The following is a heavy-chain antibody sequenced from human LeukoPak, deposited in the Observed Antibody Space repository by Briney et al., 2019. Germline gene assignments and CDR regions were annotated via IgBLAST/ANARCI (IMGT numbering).Heavy chain of an antibody. Sequence: PSETLSLTCAVSGGSISSSSYYWGWIRQPPGKGLEWIGSIYYSGSTYYNPSLKSRVTISVDTSKNQFSLKLSSVTAADTAVYYCARHQAAAGVDYWGQGTLVTVSS. CDR2: IYYSGST. J-gene: IGHJ4*02. CDR3: ARHQAAAGVDY. CDR1: GGSISSSSYY. D-gene: IGHD6-13*01. V-gene: IGHV4-39*01.